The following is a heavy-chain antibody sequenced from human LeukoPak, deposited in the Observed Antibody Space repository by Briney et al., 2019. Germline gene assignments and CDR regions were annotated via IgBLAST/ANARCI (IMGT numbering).Heavy chain of an antibody. V-gene: IGHV4-59*01. CDR2: IYYSWSA. CDR3: ARHSNYCFDY. CDR1: GGSISSYY. Sequence: SETLSLTCTVSGGSISSYYWSWIRQPPGKGVEGVGYIYYSWSANYNPSLKSRVTISVDTPKNQFSLKLSSVTAVDRAVYYCARHSNYCFDYWGQGTLVTVSS. J-gene: IGHJ4*02. D-gene: IGHD4-11*01.